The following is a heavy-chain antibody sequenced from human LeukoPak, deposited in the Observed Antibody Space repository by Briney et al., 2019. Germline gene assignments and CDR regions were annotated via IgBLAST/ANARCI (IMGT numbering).Heavy chain of an antibody. D-gene: IGHD2/OR15-2a*01. Sequence: GASVKVSCKASGYTFTSYGISWVRQAPGQGLEWMGWISAYNGNTNYAQKLQGRVTMTTDKSTSTAYMELSSLRSEDTAVYYCASFLSASHVASPWGQGTLVTVSS. CDR3: ASFLSASHVASP. V-gene: IGHV1-18*01. CDR1: GYTFTSYG. CDR2: ISAYNGNT. J-gene: IGHJ4*02.